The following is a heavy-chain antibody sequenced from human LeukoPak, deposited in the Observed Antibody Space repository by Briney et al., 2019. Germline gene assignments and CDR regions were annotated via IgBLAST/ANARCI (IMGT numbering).Heavy chain of an antibody. Sequence: GGSLRLSCAASGFTFSSYSMNWVRQAPGKGLEWVSYISSSSSTIYYADPVKGRFTISRDNAKNSLYLQMNSLRAEDTAVYYCARVLGIVVGWGQGTLVTVSS. CDR2: ISSSSSTI. CDR3: ARVLGIVVG. V-gene: IGHV3-48*04. CDR1: GFTFSSYS. D-gene: IGHD1-26*01. J-gene: IGHJ4*02.